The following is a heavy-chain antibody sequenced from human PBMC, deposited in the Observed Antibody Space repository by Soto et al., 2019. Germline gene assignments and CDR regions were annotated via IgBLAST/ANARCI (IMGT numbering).Heavy chain of an antibody. CDR3: ATQIVGATRAADFYFEY. J-gene: IGHJ4*02. Sequence: GESLKISCQGSGYSFTSYWVGWVRQMPGKGLEWMWVIYPGDSDTRYSPSFQGQVTISADKSISTAYLQWSSLKASDTAMYYCATQIVGATRAADFYFEYWGQGTPVTVSS. D-gene: IGHD1-26*01. CDR1: GYSFTSYW. CDR2: IYPGDSDT. V-gene: IGHV5-51*01.